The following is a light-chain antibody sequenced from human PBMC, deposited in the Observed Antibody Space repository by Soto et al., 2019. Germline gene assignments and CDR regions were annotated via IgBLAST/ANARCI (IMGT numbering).Light chain of an antibody. CDR3: QEYNDWPRGT. J-gene: IGKJ1*01. Sequence: EVLMTQSPATLSASPGERATLSCRASQSVNPNLAWCQKKPGQAPTVLVYAASTRATGIPDRFSGSGSGTDFTLTISSLQPEDFALYYCQEYNDWPRGTFGQGTKVEVK. V-gene: IGKV3-15*01. CDR1: QSVNPN. CDR2: AAS.